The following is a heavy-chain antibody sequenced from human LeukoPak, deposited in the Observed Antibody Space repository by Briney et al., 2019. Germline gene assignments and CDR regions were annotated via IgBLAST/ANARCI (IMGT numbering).Heavy chain of an antibody. Sequence: GGSLRLSCAASGFTFSHCGMHWVRQTPGAGLEWVAVIWSDGSDKYYAKSVKGRFTISRDNSKNSLFLQMNSLRAEDTAVYYCAKDGQRGFDYSNSLQNWGQGILVTVSS. J-gene: IGHJ1*01. CDR3: AKDGQRGFDYSNSLQN. CDR2: IWSDGSDK. V-gene: IGHV3-33*06. D-gene: IGHD4-11*01. CDR1: GFTFSHCG.